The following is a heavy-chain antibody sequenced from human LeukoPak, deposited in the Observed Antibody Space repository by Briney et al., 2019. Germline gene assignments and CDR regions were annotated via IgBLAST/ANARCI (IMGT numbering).Heavy chain of an antibody. CDR3: ASNQRIAAAGSYLDY. D-gene: IGHD6-13*01. J-gene: IGHJ4*02. CDR2: IYSGGST. V-gene: IGHV3-53*01. Sequence: GGSLRLSCAASGFTVSSNYMSWVRQAPGKGLEWVSVIYSGGSTYYADSVKGRFTISRDNSKNTLYLQMNSLRAEDTAVYYCASNQRIAAAGSYLDYWGQGTLVTVSS. CDR1: GFTVSSNY.